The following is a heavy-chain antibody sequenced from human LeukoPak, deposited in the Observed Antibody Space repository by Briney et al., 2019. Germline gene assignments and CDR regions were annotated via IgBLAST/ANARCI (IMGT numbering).Heavy chain of an antibody. Sequence: ASVKVSCKAFGYTFTSNYMHWVRQAPGQGPEWMGVISPSGGSTTYAQKFQGRLTLTRDMSASTDYLELSSLRSEDTAVYYCVRDNSVRDEAWWFNPWGQGTLVTVSS. CDR2: ISPSGGST. CDR1: GYTFTSNY. V-gene: IGHV1-46*01. J-gene: IGHJ5*02. D-gene: IGHD5-24*01. CDR3: VRDNSVRDEAWWFNP.